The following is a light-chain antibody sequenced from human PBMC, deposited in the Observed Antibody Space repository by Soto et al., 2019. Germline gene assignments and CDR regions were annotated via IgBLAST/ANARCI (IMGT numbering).Light chain of an antibody. Sequence: QSALTQPASVSGSPGQSITISCTGTSSDVGGYNYVSWYQQHPGKAPKLMIYEVSNRPSGVSNRFSGSKSGNTASLTISGLQADDEADYYCSSYTSSSTQVFGTGTTVTVL. J-gene: IGLJ1*01. CDR3: SSYTSSSTQV. V-gene: IGLV2-14*01. CDR1: SSDVGGYNY. CDR2: EVS.